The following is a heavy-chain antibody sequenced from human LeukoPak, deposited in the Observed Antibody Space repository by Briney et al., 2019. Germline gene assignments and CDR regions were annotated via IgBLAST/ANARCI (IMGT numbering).Heavy chain of an antibody. J-gene: IGHJ4*02. CDR3: ARRLIAAAGNDY. Sequence: SETLSLTCTVSGGSISSYYWSWIRQPPGKGLEWIGYIYYSGSTNYNPSLKSRVTISVDTSKNQFSLKLSSVTAADTAVYYCARRLIAAAGNDYWGQGTLVTVSS. CDR2: IYYSGST. D-gene: IGHD6-13*01. CDR1: GGSISSYY. V-gene: IGHV4-59*08.